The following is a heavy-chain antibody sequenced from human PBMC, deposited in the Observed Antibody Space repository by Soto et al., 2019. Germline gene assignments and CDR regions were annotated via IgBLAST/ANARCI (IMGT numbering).Heavy chain of an antibody. J-gene: IGHJ3*02. CDR1: AFTFHDYA. V-gene: IGHV3-9*01. CDR2: ISWDSGNI. CDR3: AKGATTSCFSPFDM. D-gene: IGHD2-2*01. Sequence: EVQLVESGGGLVQPGRSLRLSCAASAFTFHDYAMHWVRQVPGKGLEWVSGISWDSGNIVYADSVKGRFTISRDNAKNSLYLQMNSLRTEDTAVYFCAKGATTSCFSPFDMWGPGTIVTVSS.